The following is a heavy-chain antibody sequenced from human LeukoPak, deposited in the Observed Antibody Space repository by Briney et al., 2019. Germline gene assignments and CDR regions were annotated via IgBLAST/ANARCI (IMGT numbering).Heavy chain of an antibody. V-gene: IGHV1-46*01. CDR1: GYTFTSYY. CDR3: ARKDCSAGSCYLNFDY. J-gene: IGHJ4*02. CDR2: INPSGGST. D-gene: IGHD2-15*01. Sequence: ASVKVSCKASGYTFTSYYMHWVRQAPGQGLEWMGIINPSGGSTSYAQKFQGRVTMTRDTSTSTVYMELSSLRSEDTAVYYCARKDCSAGSCYLNFDYWGQGVLVTVSS.